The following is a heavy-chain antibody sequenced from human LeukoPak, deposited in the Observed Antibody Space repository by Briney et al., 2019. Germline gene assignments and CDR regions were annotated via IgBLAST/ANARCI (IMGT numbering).Heavy chain of an antibody. CDR1: GFTFSSYS. J-gene: IGHJ4*02. CDR2: ISSSSSYI. V-gene: IGHV3-21*01. CDR3: ARDDYAREDYFDY. Sequence: PGGSLRLSCAASGFTFSSYSMNWVRQAPGKGLEWVSSISSSSSYIYYADSVKGRFTISRDNAKNSLYLQMNSLRAEDTAVYYCARDDYAREDYFDYWGQGTLVTVSS. D-gene: IGHD4/OR15-4a*01.